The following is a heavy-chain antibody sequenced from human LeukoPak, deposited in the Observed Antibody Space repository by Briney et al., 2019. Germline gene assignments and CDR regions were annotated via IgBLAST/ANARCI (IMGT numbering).Heavy chain of an antibody. V-gene: IGHV3-9*01. CDR3: AKGRLLYYMDV. D-gene: IGHD3-22*01. Sequence: GGSLRLSCAASGFTFDDYAMHWVLQAPGKGLEWVSGISWNSGSIGYADSVKGRFTISRDNAKNSLYLQMNSLRAEDTALYYCAKGRLLYYMDVWGKGTTVTVSS. J-gene: IGHJ6*03. CDR1: GFTFDDYA. CDR2: ISWNSGSI.